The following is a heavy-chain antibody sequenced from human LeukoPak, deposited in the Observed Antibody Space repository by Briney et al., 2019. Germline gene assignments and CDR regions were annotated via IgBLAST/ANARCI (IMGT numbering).Heavy chain of an antibody. CDR3: AKAQKRDTLTGYYTAFDS. CDR2: IRYDGSDK. D-gene: IGHD3-9*01. J-gene: IGHJ4*02. CDR1: GFTFRTYG. V-gene: IGHV3-30*02. Sequence: PGGSLRLSCAASGFTFRTYGMHWVRQAPGKGLEGVASIRYDGSDKYYADAVKGRFTISRDNSKNTLYLQMNSLRAEDTAVYYCAKAQKRDTLTGYYTAFDSWGQGNLVTVSS.